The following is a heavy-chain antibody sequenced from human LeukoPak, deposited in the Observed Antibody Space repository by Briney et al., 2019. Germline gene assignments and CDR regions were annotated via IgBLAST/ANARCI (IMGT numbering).Heavy chain of an antibody. V-gene: IGHV3-7*01. CDR2: IKQDGSEK. D-gene: IGHD4-17*01. Sequence: PGGSLRLSCAASGSTFSSHTMNWVRQAPGKGLEWVANIKQDGSEKYYVDSVKGRFTISRDNAKNSLYLQMNSLRAEDTAVYYCANGGDYGDDEVDYWGQGTLVTVSS. CDR3: ANGGDYGDDEVDY. CDR1: GSTFSSHT. J-gene: IGHJ4*02.